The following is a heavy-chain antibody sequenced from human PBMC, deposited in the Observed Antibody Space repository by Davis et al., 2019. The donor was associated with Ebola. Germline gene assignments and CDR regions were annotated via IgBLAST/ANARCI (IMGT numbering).Heavy chain of an antibody. V-gene: IGHV3-48*01. D-gene: IGHD2-8*02. CDR3: ARDLHQTGAYYFDY. Sequence: GESLKISCAASGFTFSSYSVSWVRQAPGKGLEWLSYIRGRRSTVFYADSVKGRFTISRDNSKNTLYLQMNSLRAEDTAVYYCARDLHQTGAYYFDYWGQGTLVTVSS. CDR2: IRGRRSTV. CDR1: GFTFSSYS. J-gene: IGHJ4*02.